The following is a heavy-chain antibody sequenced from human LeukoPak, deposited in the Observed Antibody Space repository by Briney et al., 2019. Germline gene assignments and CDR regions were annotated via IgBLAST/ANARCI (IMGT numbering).Heavy chain of an antibody. J-gene: IGHJ3*02. CDR2: IYPGDSDT. CDR1: GYSFTSYW. V-gene: IGHV5-51*01. D-gene: IGHD6-19*01. Sequence: GESLKISCNGSGYSFTSYWIGWVRQMPGKGLEWMGIIYPGDSDTRYSPSFQGQVTISADKSISTAYLQWSSLKASDTAMYYCARQFSSGWPYDAFDIWGQGTMVTVSS. CDR3: ARQFSSGWPYDAFDI.